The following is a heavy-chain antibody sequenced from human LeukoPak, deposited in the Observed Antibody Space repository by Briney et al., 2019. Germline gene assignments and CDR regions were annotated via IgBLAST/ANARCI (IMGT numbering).Heavy chain of an antibody. CDR3: TRGPYTGKRGGNFDY. D-gene: IGHD2-2*02. CDR2: INHSGST. J-gene: IGHJ4*02. V-gene: IGHV4-34*01. CDR1: GGSFSGYY. Sequence: PSETLSLTCAVYGGSFSGYYWSWIRQPPGKGLEWIGEINHSGSTNYNPSLKSRVTISVDTSKNQFSLKLSSVTAADTAVYYCTRGPYTGKRGGNFDYWGQGTLVTVSS.